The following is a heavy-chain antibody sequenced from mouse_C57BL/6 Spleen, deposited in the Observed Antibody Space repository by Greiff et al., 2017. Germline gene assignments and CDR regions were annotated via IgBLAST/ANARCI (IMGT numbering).Heavy chain of an antibody. CDR2: IDPETGGT. D-gene: IGHD2-4*01. CDR1: GYTFTDYE. J-gene: IGHJ1*03. Sequence: QVQLQQSGAELVRPGASVTLSCKASGYTFTDYEMHWVKQTPVHGLEWIGAIDPETGGTAYNQKFKGKAILTADKSSSTAYMELRSLTSEDSAVYYCTRYDYDVEWYFDVWGTGTTVTVSS. V-gene: IGHV1-15*01. CDR3: TRYDYDVEWYFDV.